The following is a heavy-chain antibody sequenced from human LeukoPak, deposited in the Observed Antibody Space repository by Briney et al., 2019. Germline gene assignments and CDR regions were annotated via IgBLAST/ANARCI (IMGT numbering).Heavy chain of an antibody. J-gene: IGHJ6*02. CDR2: ISYDGSNK. CDR3: AKDGEQWLVTDGMDV. CDR1: GFTSSSYG. Sequence: PGASLRLSCAASGFTSSSYGMRGVRQAPGRGLEWVAVISYDGSNKYYADSVKGRFTIAIDNPKITLYLQMNSLRAEDTAVYYCAKDGEQWLVTDGMDVWGQGTTVTVSS. D-gene: IGHD6-19*01. V-gene: IGHV3-30*18.